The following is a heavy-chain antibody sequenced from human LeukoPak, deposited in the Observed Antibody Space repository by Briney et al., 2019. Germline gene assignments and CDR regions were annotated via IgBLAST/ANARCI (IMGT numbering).Heavy chain of an antibody. CDR3: ARAYSPYCSGGSCYSGIWFDP. D-gene: IGHD2-15*01. CDR2: IYYSGST. Sequence: SETLSHTCTVSGGSISSGDYYWSWIRQHPGKGLEWIGYIYYSGSTYYNPSLKSRVTISVDTSKNQFSLKLSSVTAADTAVYYCARAYSPYCSGGSCYSGIWFDPWGQGTLVTVSS. V-gene: IGHV4-31*03. CDR1: GGSISSGDYY. J-gene: IGHJ5*02.